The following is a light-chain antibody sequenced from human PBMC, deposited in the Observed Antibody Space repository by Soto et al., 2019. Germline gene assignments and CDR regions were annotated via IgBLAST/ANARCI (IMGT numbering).Light chain of an antibody. J-gene: IGLJ2*01. Sequence: QSALTQPASVSGSPGQSITISCTGTSSDLDGYNYVSWYQYHPGKAPKLMIYDVSNRPSGISYRFSGSKSGNTASLTISGLRAVDESDYFCSSFTISRNTVIFGGGTKLTVL. CDR1: SSDLDGYNY. CDR3: SSFTISRNTVI. V-gene: IGLV2-14*01. CDR2: DVS.